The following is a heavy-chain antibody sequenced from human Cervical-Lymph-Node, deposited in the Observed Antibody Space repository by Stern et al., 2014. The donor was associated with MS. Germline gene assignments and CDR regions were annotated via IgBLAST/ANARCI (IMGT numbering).Heavy chain of an antibody. CDR3: ARRGSSRWFDP. V-gene: IGHV5-51*01. J-gene: IGHJ5*02. CDR1: GYSFTNYW. CDR2: IYPGDSDT. Sequence: EVQLVESGAEVKKPGESLKISCQGSGYSFTNYWIIWVRQMPGKGLEWMGSIYPGDSDTRYSPSFQGQVPFSADKSISTAYLQWSSLKASDTAMYYCARRGSSRWFDPWGQGTLVTVSS. D-gene: IGHD1-26*01.